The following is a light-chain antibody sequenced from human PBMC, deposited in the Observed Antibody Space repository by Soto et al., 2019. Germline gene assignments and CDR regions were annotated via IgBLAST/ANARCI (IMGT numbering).Light chain of an antibody. CDR2: GAS. Sequence: DIVLTQSPATLSLSPGERATLTCRASQSVSSFLAWYQQKPGQAPRLLIYGASTRAAGIPDRFSGSGSGTEFTLTISRLEPEDFAVYYCHQYGISPFGGGTKVDNK. CDR3: HQYGISP. V-gene: IGKV3-20*01. J-gene: IGKJ4*01. CDR1: QSVSSF.